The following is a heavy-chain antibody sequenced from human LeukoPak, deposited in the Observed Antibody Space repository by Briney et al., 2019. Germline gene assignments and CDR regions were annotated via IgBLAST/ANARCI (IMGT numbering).Heavy chain of an antibody. Sequence: ASVKVSCKASGYTFTSYGISWVRQAPGQGLEWMGWISAYNGNTNYAQELQGRVTMTTDTSTSTAYMELRSLRSDDTAVYYCARVLVTAGGIRNLDAFDILGQGTMVTVSS. CDR1: GYTFTSYG. CDR3: ARVLVTAGGIRNLDAFDI. V-gene: IGHV1-18*04. J-gene: IGHJ3*02. D-gene: IGHD6-13*01. CDR2: ISAYNGNT.